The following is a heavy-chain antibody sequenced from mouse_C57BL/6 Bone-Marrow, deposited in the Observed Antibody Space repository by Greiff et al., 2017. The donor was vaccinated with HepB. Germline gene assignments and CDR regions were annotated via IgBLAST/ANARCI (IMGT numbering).Heavy chain of an antibody. CDR1: GYTFTDYY. J-gene: IGHJ2*01. CDR2: IYPGSGNT. Sequence: VQLQQSGAELVRPGASVKLSCKASGYTFTDYYINWVKQRPGQGLEWIARIYPGSGNTYYNEKFKGKATLTAEKSSSTAYMQLRSLPSEDCAVYVCARDTTVVGGNYWGQGTTLTVSS. V-gene: IGHV1-76*01. CDR3: ARDTTVVGGNY. D-gene: IGHD1-1*01.